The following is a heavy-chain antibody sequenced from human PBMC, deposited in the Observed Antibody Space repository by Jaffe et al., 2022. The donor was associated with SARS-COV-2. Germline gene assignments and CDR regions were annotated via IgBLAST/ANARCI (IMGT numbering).Heavy chain of an antibody. CDR2: IKSKTDGGTT. Sequence: EVQLVESGGGLVKPGGSLRLSCAASGFTFSNAWMSWVRQAPGKGLEWVGRIKSKTDGGTTDYAAPVKGRFTISRDDSKNTLYLQMNSLKTEDTAVYYCTTQLYDFWSGYYGPGDYWGQGTLVTVSS. CDR1: GFTFSNAW. D-gene: IGHD3-3*01. CDR3: TTQLYDFWSGYYGPGDY. J-gene: IGHJ4*02. V-gene: IGHV3-15*01.